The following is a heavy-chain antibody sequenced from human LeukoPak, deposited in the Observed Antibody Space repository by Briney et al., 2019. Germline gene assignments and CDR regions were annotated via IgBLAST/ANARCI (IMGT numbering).Heavy chain of an antibody. V-gene: IGHV3-9*01. J-gene: IGHJ4*02. Sequence: GGSLRLSCAASGFTFDDYAMHWVRQAPGKGLEWVSGISWNSGSIGYADSVKGRFTISRDNAKNSLYLQMNSLRAEDTAVYYCARGSWFGELLPFDYWGQGTLVTVSS. CDR3: ARGSWFGELLPFDY. D-gene: IGHD3-10*01. CDR2: ISWNSGSI. CDR1: GFTFDDYA.